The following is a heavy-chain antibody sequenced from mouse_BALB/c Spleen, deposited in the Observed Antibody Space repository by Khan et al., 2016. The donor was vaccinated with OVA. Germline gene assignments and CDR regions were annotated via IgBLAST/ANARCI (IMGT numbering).Heavy chain of an antibody. D-gene: IGHD3-1*01. V-gene: IGHV1-63*02. J-gene: IGHJ2*01. CDR1: GYTFSNYW. Sequence: QVQLQQSGTELARPGTSVKMSCKAAGYTFSNYWIGWVKQRPGHGLEWIGDIYPGGGYTNYNENFKGKATLTADTSSSTAYMQLSSLASEDSAIYYCARRGAARATLDYFDYWGQGTTLTVSS. CDR3: ARRGAARATLDYFDY. CDR2: IYPGGGYT.